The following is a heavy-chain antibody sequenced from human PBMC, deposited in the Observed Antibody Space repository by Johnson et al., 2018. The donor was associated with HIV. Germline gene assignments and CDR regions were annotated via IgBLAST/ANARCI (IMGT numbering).Heavy chain of an antibody. CDR3: AKDCVGVGWSRAFDI. CDR2: IKQDGSEK. V-gene: IGHV3-7*01. D-gene: IGHD3-3*01. Sequence: VQLVESGGGLVQPGGSLRLSCAASGFTFSSYWMSWVRQAPGKGLEWVANIKQDGSEKYYVDSVKGRITISRDNAKNTLYLQMNSLRAEDMAVYYCAKDCVGVGWSRAFDIWGQGTMVTVSS. J-gene: IGHJ3*02. CDR1: GFTFSSYW.